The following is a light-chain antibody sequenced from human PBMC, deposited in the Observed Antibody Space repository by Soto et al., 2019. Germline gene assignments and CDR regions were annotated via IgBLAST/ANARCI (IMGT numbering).Light chain of an antibody. CDR1: QSISSW. J-gene: IGKJ1*01. Sequence: DIQMTQSPSTLSASVGDRVTITCRASQSISSWLAWYQQKPGKAPKLLIYKVSSLGSGVPSRFSGSGSGTEFTLTISSLQPDDFATFYCQQYNSSPWTFGQGTKVEIK. CDR2: KVS. CDR3: QQYNSSPWT. V-gene: IGKV1-5*03.